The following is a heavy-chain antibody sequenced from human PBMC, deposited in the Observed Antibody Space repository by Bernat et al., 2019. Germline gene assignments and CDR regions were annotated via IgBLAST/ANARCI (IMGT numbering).Heavy chain of an antibody. CDR3: ARDLWIAVAARSSI. D-gene: IGHD6-19*01. J-gene: IGHJ3*02. V-gene: IGHV3-30-3*01. Sequence: QVQLVESGGGLVKPGGSLRLSCAASGFTFSSYAMHWVRQAPGKGLEWVAVISYDGSNKYYADSVKGRFTISRDNSKNTLYLQMNSLRAEDTAVYYCARDLWIAVAARSSIWGQGTMVTVSS. CDR1: GFTFSSYA. CDR2: ISYDGSNK.